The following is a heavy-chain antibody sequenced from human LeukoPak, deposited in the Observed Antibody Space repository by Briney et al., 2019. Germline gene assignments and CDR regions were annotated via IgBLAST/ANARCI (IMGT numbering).Heavy chain of an antibody. Sequence: GGSLRLSCAASGFTFSSYGMHWVRQAPGKGLEWVAFIRYDGSNKYYADSVKGRFTISRDNSKDTLFLQMNSLRAEDTAVYYCAKGYGSGSYGYYFDYWGQGTLVTVSS. CDR1: GFTFSSYG. CDR2: IRYDGSNK. J-gene: IGHJ4*02. D-gene: IGHD3-10*01. V-gene: IGHV3-30*02. CDR3: AKGYGSGSYGYYFDY.